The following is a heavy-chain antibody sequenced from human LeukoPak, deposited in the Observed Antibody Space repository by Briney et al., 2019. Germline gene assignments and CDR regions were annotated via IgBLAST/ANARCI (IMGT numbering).Heavy chain of an antibody. CDR2: IYYSGST. V-gene: IGHV4-30-4*01. D-gene: IGHD3-22*01. Sequence: SQTLSLTCTVSGGSISSGDYYWSWIRQPPGKGLEWIGYIYYSGSTYYNPSLKSRVTISVDTSKNQFSLKLSSVTAADTAVYYCARGLYYDSSGYYGYYFDYWGQRTLVTVSS. CDR3: ARGLYYDSSGYYGYYFDY. J-gene: IGHJ4*02. CDR1: GGSISSGDYY.